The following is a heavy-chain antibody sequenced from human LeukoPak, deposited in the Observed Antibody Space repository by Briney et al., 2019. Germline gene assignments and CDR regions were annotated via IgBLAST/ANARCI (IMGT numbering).Heavy chain of an antibody. CDR2: ISGSGGGT. J-gene: IGHJ4*02. V-gene: IGHV3-23*01. Sequence: GGSLRLSCAASGFTFSSYAMSWVRQAPGKGLEWVSAISGSGGGTYYADSVKGRFTISRDNSKNTLYLQMNSLRAEDTAVYYCARGDYDILTGYYGIRIDYWGQGTLVTVSS. CDR1: GFTFSSYA. CDR3: ARGDYDILTGYYGIRIDY. D-gene: IGHD3-9*01.